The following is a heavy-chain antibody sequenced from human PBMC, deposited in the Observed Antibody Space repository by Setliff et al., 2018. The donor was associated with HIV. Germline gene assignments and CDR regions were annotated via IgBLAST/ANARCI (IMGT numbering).Heavy chain of an antibody. J-gene: IGHJ4*02. V-gene: IGHV3-21*01. D-gene: IGHD2-15*01. CDR3: VRQPCRGGSCYSRDLDY. CDR2: ISSTSYYI. Sequence: PGGSLRLSCAASGFTFSSYSMNWVRQAPGKGLEWVSSISSTSYYIYYADSVKGRFTISRYNAKTSLYLQMNSLRAEDTALYYCVRQPCRGGSCYSRDLDYWGQGTLVTVSS. CDR1: GFTFSSYS.